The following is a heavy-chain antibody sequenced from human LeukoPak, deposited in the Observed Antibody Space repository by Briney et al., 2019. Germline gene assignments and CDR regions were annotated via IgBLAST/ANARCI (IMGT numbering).Heavy chain of an antibody. Sequence: GGSLRLSCTASGFTFGDYAMSWFRQAPGKGLEWVGVIRSKPYGRTTEYAASVQGRFTISRDDSKTIAYLQMNSLKTEDTAVYYCTRSGYSSNWSYYFDYWGQGTLVTVSS. CDR1: GFTFGDYA. V-gene: IGHV3-49*03. CDR3: TRSGYSSNWSYYFDY. CDR2: IRSKPYGRTT. D-gene: IGHD6-13*01. J-gene: IGHJ4*01.